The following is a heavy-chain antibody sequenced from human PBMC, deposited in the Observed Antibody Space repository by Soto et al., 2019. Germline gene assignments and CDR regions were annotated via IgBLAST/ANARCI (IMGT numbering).Heavy chain of an antibody. Sequence: SVKVSCKASGGTFSSYAISWVRQAPGQGLEWMGGIIPTFGTANYAQKFQGRVTITADESTSTAYMELSSLRSEDTAVYYCAYKWLPGTNSWFDFWGPGILVTVFS. D-gene: IGHD3-22*01. CDR1: GGTFSSYA. CDR3: AYKWLPGTNSWFDF. V-gene: IGHV1-69*13. J-gene: IGHJ5*01. CDR2: IIPTFGTA.